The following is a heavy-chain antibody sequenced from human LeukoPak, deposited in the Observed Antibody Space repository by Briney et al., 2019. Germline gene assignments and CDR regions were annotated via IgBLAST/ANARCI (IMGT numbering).Heavy chain of an antibody. J-gene: IGHJ6*02. Sequence: SVKVSCKASGGTFSSYAISWVRQAPGQGLEWMGRIIPILGIANYAQKFQGRVTITADKSTSTAYMELSSLRSEDTAVYYCARGGSGLAYYYYGMDVWGQGTTVTVSS. CDR3: ARGGSGLAYYYYGMDV. V-gene: IGHV1-69*04. CDR1: GGTFSSYA. CDR2: IIPILGIA. D-gene: IGHD3-10*01.